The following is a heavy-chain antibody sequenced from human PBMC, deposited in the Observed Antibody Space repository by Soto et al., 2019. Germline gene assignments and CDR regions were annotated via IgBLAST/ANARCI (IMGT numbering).Heavy chain of an antibody. CDR2: IYPGDSDT. D-gene: IGHD6-6*01. CDR3: ARSSDSSSSHDAFDI. V-gene: IGHV5-51*01. J-gene: IGHJ3*02. Sequence: GESLKISCKGSGYSFTSYWIGWVRQMPGKGLEWMGIIYPGDSDTRYSPSFQGQVTISADTSISTAYLQWSSLKASDTAMYYCARSSDSSSSHDAFDIWRQGTMVTVSS. CDR1: GYSFTSYW.